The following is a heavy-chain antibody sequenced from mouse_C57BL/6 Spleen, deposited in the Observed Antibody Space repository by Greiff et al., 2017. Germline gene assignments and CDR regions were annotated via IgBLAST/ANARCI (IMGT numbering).Heavy chain of an antibody. D-gene: IGHD2-2*01. CDR3: ARKGGYDERTYAMDY. V-gene: IGHV2-2*01. J-gene: IGHJ4*01. Sequence: QVQLKESGPGLVQPSQSLSITCTVSGFSLTSYGVHWVRQSPGKGLEWLGVIWSGGSTDYNAAFISRLSISKDNSKSQVFFKMNSLQADDTAIYYCARKGGYDERTYAMDYWGQGTSVTVSS. CDR1: GFSLTSYG. CDR2: IWSGGST.